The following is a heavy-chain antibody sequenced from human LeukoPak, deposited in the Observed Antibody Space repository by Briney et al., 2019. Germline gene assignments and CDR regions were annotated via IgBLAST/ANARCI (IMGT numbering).Heavy chain of an antibody. V-gene: IGHV3-11*01. CDR3: ARDSRAYCSGGSCYSRQPTTFDY. J-gene: IGHJ4*02. Sequence: GGSLRLSCEASGFTFSNYYMSWIRQAPGKGLEWVSHIKGNGATTYYADSVKARFTISRDSAKNSLYLQMNSLRAEDTALYYCARDSRAYCSGGSCYSRQPTTFDYWGQGTLVTVSS. D-gene: IGHD2-15*01. CDR1: GFTFSNYY. CDR2: IKGNGATT.